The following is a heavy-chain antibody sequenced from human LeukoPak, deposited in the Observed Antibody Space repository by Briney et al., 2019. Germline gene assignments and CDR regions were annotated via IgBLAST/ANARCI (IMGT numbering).Heavy chain of an antibody. D-gene: IGHD3-22*01. CDR2: IKQDGSKK. J-gene: IGHJ4*02. V-gene: IGHV3-7*03. Sequence: PGGSLRLSCAASGFTFNNYWMTWVRQGPGKGLEWVANIKQDGSKKNYVDSVKGRFTISRDNAKNSLYLQMNSLRAEDTAVYYCATPLDYYDSSGYHQGGDWGQGTLVTVSS. CDR1: GFTFNNYW. CDR3: ATPLDYYDSSGYHQGGD.